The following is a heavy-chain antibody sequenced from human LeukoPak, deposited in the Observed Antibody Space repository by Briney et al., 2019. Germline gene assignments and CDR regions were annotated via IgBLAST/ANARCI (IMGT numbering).Heavy chain of an antibody. V-gene: IGHV3-30*02. CDR1: GFIFSSYG. CDR3: TKDSVAMVTTSDY. CDR2: IRYDGRNK. Sequence: PGGSLRLSCAASGFIFSSYGMHWVRQAPGKGLEWVAFIRYDGRNKYYADSVKGRFTTSRDNAKNSLYLQMNSLRPEDTALYYCTKDSVAMVTTSDYWGQGTLVTVSS. D-gene: IGHD5-18*01. J-gene: IGHJ4*02.